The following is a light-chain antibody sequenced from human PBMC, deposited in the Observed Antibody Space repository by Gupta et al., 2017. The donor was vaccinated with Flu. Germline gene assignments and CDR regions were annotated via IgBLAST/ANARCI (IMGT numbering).Light chain of an antibody. CDR1: SDSIDTYF. Sequence: VLLTQPRSVSASPGESVTISCTRPSDSIDTYFVQWYQQRPGSSPTTVILEDNRRPSGVPDRFSGSIDTSSNSASLTISGLRPEDEADYYCQSYDSYRHIFGGGTRLTVL. CDR3: QSYDSYRHI. CDR2: EDN. V-gene: IGLV6-57*01. J-gene: IGLJ2*01.